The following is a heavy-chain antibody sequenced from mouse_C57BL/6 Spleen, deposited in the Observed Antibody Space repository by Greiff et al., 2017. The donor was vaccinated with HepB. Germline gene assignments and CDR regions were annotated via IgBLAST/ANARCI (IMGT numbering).Heavy chain of an antibody. J-gene: IGHJ2*01. CDR1: GYTFTEYT. D-gene: IGHD3-2*02. CDR2: FYPGSGSI. Sequence: QVQLKESGAELVKPGASVKLSCKASGYTFTEYTIHWVKQRSGQGLEWIGWFYPGSGSIKYNEKFKDKATLTADKSSSTVYMELSRLTSEDSAVYFCARHEWATAQAVYFDYWGQGTTLTVSS. V-gene: IGHV1-62-2*01. CDR3: ARHEWATAQAVYFDY.